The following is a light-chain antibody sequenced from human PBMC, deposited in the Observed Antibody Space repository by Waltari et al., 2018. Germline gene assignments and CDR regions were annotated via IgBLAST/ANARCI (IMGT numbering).Light chain of an antibody. V-gene: IGKV3-15*01. CDR3: QQYNNWPRGT. CDR1: QSVSSN. Sequence: EIVMTQSPATLSVSPGERATLSCRASQSVSSNLAWYQQKPGQAPRLLIYGASTRAPGIPARFSGSGSGTGFTLTISSLQSEDFAVYYCQQYNNWPRGTFGQGTRLEIK. CDR2: GAS. J-gene: IGKJ5*01.